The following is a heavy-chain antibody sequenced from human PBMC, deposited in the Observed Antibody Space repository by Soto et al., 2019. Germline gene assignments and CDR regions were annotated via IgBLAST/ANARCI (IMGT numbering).Heavy chain of an antibody. CDR3: ARDWGPCSSTSCPISGMDV. J-gene: IGHJ6*02. CDR2: IYYSGST. CDR1: VGSIISGDYY. D-gene: IGHD2-2*01. V-gene: IGHV4-30-4*01. Sequence: PSETLSLTCTFSVGSIISGDYYWSWIRQPPGKGLEWIGYIYYSGSTYYNPSLKSRVTISVDTSKNQFSLKLNSVTAADTAVYYCARDWGPCSSTSCPISGMDVWGQGTTVTVSS.